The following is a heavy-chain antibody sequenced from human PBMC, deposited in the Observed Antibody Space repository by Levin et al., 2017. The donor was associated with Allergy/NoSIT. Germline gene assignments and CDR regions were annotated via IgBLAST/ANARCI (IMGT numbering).Heavy chain of an antibody. CDR2: IYHGGIT. CDR1: GDSINSGTW. Sequence: RSQTLSLTCSVSGDSINSGTWWSWVRQPPGMGLEWIGEIYHGGITNYKPPLKSRVTISEDTSRNQFSLKLSSVTAADTAVYYCARGGSYPHYFDYWGQGTLVTVSS. CDR3: ARGGSYPHYFDY. J-gene: IGHJ4*02. V-gene: IGHV4-4*02. D-gene: IGHD1-26*01.